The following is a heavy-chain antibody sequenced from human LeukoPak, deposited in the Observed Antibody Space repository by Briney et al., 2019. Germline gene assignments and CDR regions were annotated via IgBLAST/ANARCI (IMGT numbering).Heavy chain of an antibody. CDR1: GFTFSSYA. CDR2: ISSSSSYI. CDR3: ARESAGWFDP. V-gene: IGHV3-21*01. Sequence: GGSLRLSCAASGFTFSSYAMSWVRQAPGKGLEWVSSISSSSSYIYYADSVKGRFTISRDNAKNSLYLQMNSLRAEDTAVYYCARESAGWFDPWGQGTLVTVSS. J-gene: IGHJ5*02.